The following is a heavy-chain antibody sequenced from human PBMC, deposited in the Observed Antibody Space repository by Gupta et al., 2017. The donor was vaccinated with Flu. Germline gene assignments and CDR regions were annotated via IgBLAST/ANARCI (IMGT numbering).Heavy chain of an antibody. V-gene: IGHV3-48*03. CDR2: ISPSATI. Sequence: CVASGFTLSSHDMSWVRQAPGRRLEWVSFISPSATIGYGDTVRGRVTIASDNAKNSLYLQMSGLRDEDTAGYYCARGHWDSWGQGTLVTVSS. CDR1: GFTLSSHD. CDR3: ARGHWDS. D-gene: IGHD1-26*01. J-gene: IGHJ4*02.